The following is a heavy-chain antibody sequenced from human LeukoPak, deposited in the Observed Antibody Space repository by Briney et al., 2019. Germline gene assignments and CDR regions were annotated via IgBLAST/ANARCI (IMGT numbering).Heavy chain of an antibody. CDR1: GFTFSSYA. CDR3: AKDPVAYYYDSSGAGDYFDY. J-gene: IGHJ4*02. Sequence: GGSLRLSCAAPGFTFSSYAMSWVRQAPGKGLEWVSAISGSGGSTYYADSVKGRFTISRDNSKNTLYLQMNSLRAEDTAVYYCAKDPVAYYYDSSGAGDYFDYWGQGTLVTVSS. CDR2: ISGSGGST. D-gene: IGHD3-22*01. V-gene: IGHV3-23*01.